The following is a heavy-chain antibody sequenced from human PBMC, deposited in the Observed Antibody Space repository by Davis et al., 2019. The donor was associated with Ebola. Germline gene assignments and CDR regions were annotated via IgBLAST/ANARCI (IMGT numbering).Heavy chain of an antibody. CDR1: GFTFSSYS. V-gene: IGHV3-21*01. Sequence: GGSLRLSCAASGFTFSSYSMNWVRQAPGKGLEWVSSISSSSSYIYYADSVKGRFTISRDNAKNSLYLQMNSLRAEDTAVYYCARDPASYTMVRGVPIDYWGQGTLVTVSS. D-gene: IGHD3-10*01. CDR3: ARDPASYTMVRGVPIDY. J-gene: IGHJ4*02. CDR2: ISSSSSYI.